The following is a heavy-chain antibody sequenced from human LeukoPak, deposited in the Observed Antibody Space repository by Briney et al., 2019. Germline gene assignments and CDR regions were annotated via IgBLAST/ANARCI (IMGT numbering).Heavy chain of an antibody. V-gene: IGHV3-30*18. D-gene: IGHD2-2*01. J-gene: IGHJ6*03. CDR1: GFTFSSYG. CDR3: AKGGGSPRHYYYYYMDV. Sequence: PGGSLRLSCAASGFTFSSYGMHWVRQAPGKGLEWVAVISYDGSNKYYADSVKGRFTISRDNSKNTLSLQMNSLRVGDASVYYCAKGGGSPRHYYYYYMDVWGKGTTVTVSS. CDR2: ISYDGSNK.